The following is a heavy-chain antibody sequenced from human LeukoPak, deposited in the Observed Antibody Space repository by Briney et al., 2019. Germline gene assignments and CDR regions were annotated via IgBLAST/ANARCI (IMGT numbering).Heavy chain of an antibody. CDR2: INHSGST. J-gene: IGHJ4*02. Sequence: PSETLSLTCAVYGGSFSGYYWSWIRQPPGKGLEWIGEINHSGSTNYNPSLKSRVTISVDTSKNQFSLKLSSVTAADTAVYYCARGGVIVEATIHTDFDYWGQGTLVTVSS. V-gene: IGHV4-34*01. CDR1: GGSFSGYY. D-gene: IGHD1-26*01. CDR3: ARGGVIVEATIHTDFDY.